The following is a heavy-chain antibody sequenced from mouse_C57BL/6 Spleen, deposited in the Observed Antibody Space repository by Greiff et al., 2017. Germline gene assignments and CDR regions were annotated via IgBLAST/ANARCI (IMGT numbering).Heavy chain of an antibody. V-gene: IGHV1-55*01. CDR3: ARSDYDYDGYAMDY. CDR2: IYPGSGST. J-gene: IGHJ4*01. Sequence: QVQLQQPGAELVKPGASVKMSCKASGYTFTSYWITWVKQRPGQGLEWIGDIYPGSGSTNYNEKFKSKATLTVDTSSSTAYMQLSSLTSEDSAVXYCARSDYDYDGYAMDYWGQGTSVTVSS. CDR1: GYTFTSYW. D-gene: IGHD2-4*01.